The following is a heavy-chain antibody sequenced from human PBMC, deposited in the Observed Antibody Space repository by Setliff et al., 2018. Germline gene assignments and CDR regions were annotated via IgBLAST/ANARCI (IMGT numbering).Heavy chain of an antibody. CDR1: GGSISSGSYY. D-gene: IGHD3-10*01. Sequence: LSLTCTVSGGSISSGSYYWSWIRQPAGKGLEWIGRIYTSGSTNYNPSLKSRVTISVDKSKNQFSLKLSSVTAAVTAVYYCARDVRYYYGSGSYYIDWFDPWGQGTLVT. J-gene: IGHJ5*02. CDR3: ARDVRYYYGSGSYYIDWFDP. V-gene: IGHV4-61*02. CDR2: IYTSGST.